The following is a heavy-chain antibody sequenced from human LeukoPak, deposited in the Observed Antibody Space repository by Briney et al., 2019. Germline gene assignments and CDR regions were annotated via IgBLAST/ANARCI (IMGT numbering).Heavy chain of an antibody. CDR3: ARGNSGYDKSFDY. D-gene: IGHD5-12*01. V-gene: IGHV1-2*02. Sequence: ASVKVSCKASGYTFTGYYTHWVRQAPGQGLEWMGWINPNSGGTNYAQKLQGRVTMTRDTSISTAYMELSRLRSDDTAVYYCARGNSGYDKSFDYWGQGTLVTVSS. CDR1: GYTFTGYY. J-gene: IGHJ4*02. CDR2: INPNSGGT.